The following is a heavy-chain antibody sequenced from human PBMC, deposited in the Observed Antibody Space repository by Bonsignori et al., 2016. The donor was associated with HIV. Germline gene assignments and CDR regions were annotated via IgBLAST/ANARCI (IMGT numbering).Heavy chain of an antibody. J-gene: IGHJ4*02. CDR2: IRYDGSNK. CDR3: AKGTAQDY. V-gene: IGHV3-30*02. D-gene: IGHD5-18*01. Sequence: WIRQPPGKGLEWVAFIRYDGSNKYYADSVKGRFTISRDNSKNTLYLQMNSLRAEDTAVYYCAKGTAQDYWGQGTLVTVSS.